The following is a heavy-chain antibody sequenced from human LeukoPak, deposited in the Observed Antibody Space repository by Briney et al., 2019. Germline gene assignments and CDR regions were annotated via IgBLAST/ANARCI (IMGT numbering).Heavy chain of an antibody. CDR1: GYSFTSYG. J-gene: IGHJ3*02. V-gene: IGHV1-18*01. CDR3: ARGGYCSSTSCYNAFDI. Sequence: KPGESLKISCKGSGYSFTSYGISWVRQAPGQGLEWMGWISAYNGNTNYAQKLQGRVTMTTDTSTSTAYMELRSLRSDDTAVYYCARGGYCSSTSCYNAFDIWGQGTMVTVSS. CDR2: ISAYNGNT. D-gene: IGHD2-2*02.